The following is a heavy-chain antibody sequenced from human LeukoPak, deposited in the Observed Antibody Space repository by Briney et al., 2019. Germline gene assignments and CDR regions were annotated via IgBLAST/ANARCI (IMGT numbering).Heavy chain of an antibody. J-gene: IGHJ6*02. D-gene: IGHD6-6*01. CDR2: ISYDGSQK. V-gene: IGHV3-30-3*01. Sequence: GGSLRLSCVASGFTLSNYAMHWVRQDPGKGLEWVTIISYDGSQKYYADSVKGRFTISRDNSKNTLYLQMNSLRAEDTAVYYCAKGRPKPMDVWGQGTTVTVSS. CDR1: GFTLSNYA. CDR3: AKGRPKPMDV.